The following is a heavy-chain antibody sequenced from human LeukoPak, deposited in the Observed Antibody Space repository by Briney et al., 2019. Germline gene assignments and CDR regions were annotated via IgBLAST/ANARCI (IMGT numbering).Heavy chain of an antibody. CDR1: GGSFISYY. D-gene: IGHD4-17*01. V-gene: IGHV4-34*01. CDR3: ARGSFPAYMTTVTTRAFPFDP. CDR2: IDHVGST. J-gene: IGHJ5*02. Sequence: SETLSLTCAVYGGSFISYYWTWVRQPPGKGLEWIGEIDHVGSTTYNPSLKSRVTISVDTSKNQFSLKLSSVTAADTAVYYCARGSFPAYMTTVTTRAFPFDPWGQGTLVTVSS.